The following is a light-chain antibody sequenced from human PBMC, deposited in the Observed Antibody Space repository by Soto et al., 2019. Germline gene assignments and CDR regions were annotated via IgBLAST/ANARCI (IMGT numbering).Light chain of an antibody. J-gene: IGKJ5*01. V-gene: IGKV1-5*01. CDR1: QSVAGW. Sequence: DVQMTQSPSTLSASVGDTVTITCRASQSVAGWLAWYQQKPGKAPTLLIYDASALPRGVPSRFSGSGSGTEFTLTISGLEPEDFAVYYCQQYDSSPPITFGQGTRLEIK. CDR3: QQYDSSPPIT. CDR2: DAS.